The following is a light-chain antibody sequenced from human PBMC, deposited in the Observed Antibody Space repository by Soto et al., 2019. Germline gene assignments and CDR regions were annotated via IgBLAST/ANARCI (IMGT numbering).Light chain of an antibody. J-gene: IGKJ4*01. V-gene: IGKV3-15*01. CDR1: QSVSNN. CDR3: QQYNNWPLT. Sequence: EIVMTQSPATQSVSPGERATLSCRASQSVSNNLAWYQQKPGQAPRLLIHGAYTRATGIPARFSGSGSGTEFTLTFSSLQSEDFAVYYCQQYNNWPLTFGGGTKVEIK. CDR2: GAY.